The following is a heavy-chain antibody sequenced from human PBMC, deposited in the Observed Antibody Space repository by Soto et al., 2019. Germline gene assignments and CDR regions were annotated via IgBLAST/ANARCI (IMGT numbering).Heavy chain of an antibody. D-gene: IGHD4-17*01. J-gene: IGHJ4*02. CDR3: TSLYYGD. Sequence: SXGSLRISCLAPNFTFTNDGINWVRQAPGKGLEWVGLIKSKADGGTTDYAAPVKGRFTISRDESQKTLYMQMNSLKTEDTAVYYCTSLYYGDWGQVTLVIVSS. CDR2: IKSKADGGTT. CDR1: NFTFTNDG. V-gene: IGHV3-15*07.